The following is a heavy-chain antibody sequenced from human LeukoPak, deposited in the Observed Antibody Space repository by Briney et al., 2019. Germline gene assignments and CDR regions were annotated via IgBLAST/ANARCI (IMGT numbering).Heavy chain of an antibody. D-gene: IGHD3-22*01. CDR2: ISSTGNSI. Sequence: GGSLRLSCAASGFTFSFHEMNWVRQAPGKGLEWVSYISSTGNSIYYADSVKGRFTISRDNAKNSLYLQMNSQRGEDTVVYYCARASYDSSGYYRIDIWGQGTMVTVSS. CDR1: GFTFSFHE. V-gene: IGHV3-48*03. J-gene: IGHJ3*02. CDR3: ARASYDSSGYYRIDI.